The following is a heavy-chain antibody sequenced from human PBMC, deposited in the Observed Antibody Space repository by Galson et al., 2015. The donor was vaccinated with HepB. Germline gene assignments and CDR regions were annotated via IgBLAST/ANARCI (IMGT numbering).Heavy chain of an antibody. Sequence: CAISGDSVSSNSAAWNWIRQSPSRGLEWLGRTYYRSKWYNDYAVSVKSRITINPDTSKNQFSLQLNSVTPEDTAVYYCATTIAVAGSLYYYGMDVWGQGTTVTVSS. J-gene: IGHJ6*02. CDR2: TYYRSKWYN. D-gene: IGHD6-19*01. CDR1: GDSVSSNSAA. CDR3: ATTIAVAGSLYYYGMDV. V-gene: IGHV6-1*01.